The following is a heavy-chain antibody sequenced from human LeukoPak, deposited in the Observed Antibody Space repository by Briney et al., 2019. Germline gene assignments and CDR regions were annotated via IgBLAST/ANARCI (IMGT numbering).Heavy chain of an antibody. CDR3: ASKYCGGDCYPYWYFDL. CDR2: IYYSGST. V-gene: IGHV4-59*12. CDR1: GGSISSYY. J-gene: IGHJ2*01. D-gene: IGHD2-21*01. Sequence: PSETLSLTCTVSGGSISSYYWSWIRQPPGKGLEWIGYIYYSGSTYYNPSLKSRVTISVDTSKNQFSLKLSSVTAADTAVYYCASKYCGGDCYPYWYFDLWGRGTLVTVSS.